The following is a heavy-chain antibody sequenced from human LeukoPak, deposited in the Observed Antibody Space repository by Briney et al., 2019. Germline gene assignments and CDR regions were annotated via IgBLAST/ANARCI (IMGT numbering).Heavy chain of an antibody. CDR1: GFSFSHFW. D-gene: IGHD2-21*02. Sequence: GGSLRLSCVASGFSFSHFWMSWIRQAPGKGLEWVSYISSSGSTIYYADSVKGRFTISRDNAKNSLYLQMNSLRAEDTAVYYCARVRYCGGDCPLDAFDIWGQGTMVTVSS. CDR3: ARVRYCGGDCPLDAFDI. V-gene: IGHV3-11*01. CDR2: ISSSGSTI. J-gene: IGHJ3*02.